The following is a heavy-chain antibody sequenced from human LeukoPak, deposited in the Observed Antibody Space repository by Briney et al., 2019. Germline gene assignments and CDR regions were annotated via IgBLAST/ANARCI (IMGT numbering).Heavy chain of an antibody. CDR1: GFTVSSNY. Sequence: GGSLRLSCAASGFTVSSNYISWVRQAPGKGLEWVSVIYSGGSTYYAGSVKGRFTISRDNSKNTLYLQMDSLRAEDTAVYYCARGVPGYSSGWYVGYYYGMDVWGQGTTVTVSS. CDR3: ARGVPGYSSGWYVGYYYGMDV. J-gene: IGHJ6*02. D-gene: IGHD6-19*01. CDR2: IYSGGST. V-gene: IGHV3-53*01.